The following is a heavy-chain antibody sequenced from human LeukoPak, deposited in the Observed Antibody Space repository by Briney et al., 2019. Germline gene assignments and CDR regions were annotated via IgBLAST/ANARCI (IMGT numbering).Heavy chain of an antibody. CDR2: IMPLFGTA. J-gene: IGHJ5*02. Sequence: ASXXVSCKTSGGTFNNSAISWVRQAPGQGLEWLGGIMPLFGTAGYAQKFQGRVTITKDESTRTVYLELTSLTSDDTAVYYCARDVHGDYGSGWFDPWGQGTLVSVSS. D-gene: IGHD4-17*01. CDR1: GGTFNNSA. CDR3: ARDVHGDYGSGWFDP. V-gene: IGHV1-69*05.